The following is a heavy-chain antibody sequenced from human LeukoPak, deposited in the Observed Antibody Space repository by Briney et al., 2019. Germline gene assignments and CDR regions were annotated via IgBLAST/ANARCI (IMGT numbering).Heavy chain of an antibody. CDR1: GFILSNYR. Sequence: GGSLRLSCAASGFILSNYRMNWVRQAPGKGLEWVGFIRSKAYGGTTEYAASVKGRFTISRDDSKSIAYLQMNSLKTEDTAVYYCTRAFSSGWFYYYYMHVWGKGTTVTVSS. CDR3: TRAFSSGWFYYYYMHV. V-gene: IGHV3-49*04. D-gene: IGHD6-19*01. J-gene: IGHJ6*03. CDR2: IRSKAYGGTT.